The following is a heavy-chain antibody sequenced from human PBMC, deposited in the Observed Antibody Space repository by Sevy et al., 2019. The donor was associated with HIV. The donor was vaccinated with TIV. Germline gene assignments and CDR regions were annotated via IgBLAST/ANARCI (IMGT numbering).Heavy chain of an antibody. CDR1: GFTFSGYA. D-gene: IGHD2-2*01. CDR3: AKTINSGGGVVPAANYYYYGMDV. Sequence: GGSLRLSCAASGFTFSGYAMSWVRQAPGKGLEWVSAINGKGRSTHYADSVEGRFTISRDNSKNTLYLQMNSLRAEDTAVYYCAKTINSGGGVVPAANYYYYGMDVWAQGTTVTVSS. V-gene: IGHV3-23*01. J-gene: IGHJ6*02. CDR2: INGKGRST.